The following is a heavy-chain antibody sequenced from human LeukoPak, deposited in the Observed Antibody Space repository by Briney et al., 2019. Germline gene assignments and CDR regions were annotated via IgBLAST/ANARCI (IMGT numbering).Heavy chain of an antibody. J-gene: IGHJ6*03. Sequence: PGGSLRLSCAASGFTFSSHSMNWVRQAPGKGLEWVPYISSSSSTIYYADSVRGRFTISRDNAKNSLYLQMNSLRTEDTAVYYCARGDTVTTNYYYYYMDVWGRGTTVTVSS. CDR2: ISSSSSTI. V-gene: IGHV3-48*01. CDR1: GFTFSSHS. D-gene: IGHD4-11*01. CDR3: ARGDTVTTNYYYYYMDV.